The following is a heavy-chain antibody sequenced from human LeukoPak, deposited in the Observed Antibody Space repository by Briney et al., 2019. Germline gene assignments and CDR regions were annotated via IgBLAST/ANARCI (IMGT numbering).Heavy chain of an antibody. CDR2: ISGSGGST. CDR3: AIRERGYSWYDAFDI. CDR1: GFTFSSYA. D-gene: IGHD5-18*01. V-gene: IGHV3-23*01. J-gene: IGHJ3*02. Sequence: AGGSLRLSCAASGFTFSSYAMSWVRQAPGKGLEWVSAISGSGGSTYYADSVKGRFTISRDNSKNTLYLQMNSLRAEDTAVYYCAIRERGYSWYDAFDIWGQGTMVTVSS.